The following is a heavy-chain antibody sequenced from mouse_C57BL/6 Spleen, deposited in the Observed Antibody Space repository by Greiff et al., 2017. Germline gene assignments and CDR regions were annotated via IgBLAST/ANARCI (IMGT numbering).Heavy chain of an antibody. CDR1: GYTFTSYW. Sequence: QVQLQQSGAELAKPGASVKLSCKASGYTFTSYWMHWVKQRPGQGLEWIGYINPSSGYTKYNQKFKAKATLTADKSSSTAYMQLSSLTYEDSAVYYCAYGRDYAMDYWGQGTSVTVSS. J-gene: IGHJ4*01. D-gene: IGHD1-2*01. V-gene: IGHV1-7*01. CDR2: INPSSGYT. CDR3: AYGRDYAMDY.